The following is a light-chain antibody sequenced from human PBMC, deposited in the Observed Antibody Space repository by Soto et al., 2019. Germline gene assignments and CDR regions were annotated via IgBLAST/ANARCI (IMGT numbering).Light chain of an antibody. CDR1: QGLGTN. CDR2: GAF. V-gene: IGKV3-20*01. CDR3: QQYGSSPRT. Sequence: EVVTTQSPATLSVSPGERATLSCRASQGLGTNLAWYHQKPGQAPRLLIYGAFKRATGIPDRFSGSGSGTDFTLTISRMEPEDFAVYCCQQYGSSPRTFGQGTKVDIK. J-gene: IGKJ1*01.